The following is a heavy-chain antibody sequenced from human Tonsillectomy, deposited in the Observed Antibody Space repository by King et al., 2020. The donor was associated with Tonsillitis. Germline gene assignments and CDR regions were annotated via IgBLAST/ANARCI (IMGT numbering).Heavy chain of an antibody. CDR1: GGSISSGGYY. J-gene: IGHJ6*02. CDR3: ARAAANDYGDYSYYYYGRDV. CDR2: IYYSGST. V-gene: IGHV4-31*03. D-gene: IGHD4-17*01. Sequence: QLQESGPGLVKPSQTLSLTCTVSGGSISSGGYYWSWSRQHPGKGLEWIGYIYYSGSTYYNPSLKSRVTISVDTSKNQFSLKLSSVTAADTAVYYCARAAANDYGDYSYYYYGRDVWGQGTTVTVSS.